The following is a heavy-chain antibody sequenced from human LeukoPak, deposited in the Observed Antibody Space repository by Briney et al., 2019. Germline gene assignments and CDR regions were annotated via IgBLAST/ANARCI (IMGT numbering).Heavy chain of an antibody. CDR3: ARAAYGGNYDY. CDR2: ISSSSNTI. J-gene: IGHJ4*02. CDR1: GFTFSTYS. V-gene: IGHV3-48*01. D-gene: IGHD4-17*01. Sequence: GGSLRLSCAASGFTFSTYSMNWVRQAPGKGLEWISYISSSSNTIYYADSVKGRFTISRDNAKNSLYLQMNSLRAEDTAVYYCARAAYGGNYDYWGQGILVTVSS.